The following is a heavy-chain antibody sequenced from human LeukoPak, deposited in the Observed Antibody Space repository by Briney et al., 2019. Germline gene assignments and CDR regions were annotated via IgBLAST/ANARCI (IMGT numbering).Heavy chain of an antibody. J-gene: IGHJ4*02. D-gene: IGHD6-13*01. CDR2: VYPGDSDT. V-gene: IGHV5-51*01. Sequence: GESLKISCKGSGYSFNSYWIGWVRQRPGKGLEWMGIVYPGDSDTRYSPSSQGQVTISADKSISTAYLQWSSLKASDSATYYCARLLRNIAAGVYYFDYWGQGTLVTVSS. CDR1: GYSFNSYW. CDR3: ARLLRNIAAGVYYFDY.